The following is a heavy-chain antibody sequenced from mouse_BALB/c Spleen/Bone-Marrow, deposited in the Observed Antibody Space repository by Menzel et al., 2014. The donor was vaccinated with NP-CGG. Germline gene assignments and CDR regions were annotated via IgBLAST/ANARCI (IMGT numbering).Heavy chain of an antibody. CDR2: IDPANGNT. CDR3: ARGEYYAMEG. V-gene: IGHV14-3*02. Sequence: VQLQQSGAELVKPGASVKLSCTASGFNIKDTYMHWVKQRPEQGLEWIGRIDPANGNTKYDPKFQGKATITADTSSNTADLERSSVRSEDTAVYYGARGEYYAMEGGGQGASVTGSS. CDR1: GFNIKDTY. J-gene: IGHJ4*01.